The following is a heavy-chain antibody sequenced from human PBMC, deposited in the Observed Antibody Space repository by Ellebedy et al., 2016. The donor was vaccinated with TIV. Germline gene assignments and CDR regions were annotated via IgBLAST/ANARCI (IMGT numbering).Heavy chain of an antibody. V-gene: IGHV4-30-4*01. CDR1: GGSISSGDYY. CDR2: IYYSGST. Sequence: SETLSLTXTVSGGSISSGDYYWSWIRQPPGKGLEWIGYIYYSGSTYYNPSLKSRVTISVDTSKNQFSLKLSSVTAADTAVYYCAYGSGSYYWGWYFDLWGRGTLVTVSS. D-gene: IGHD3-10*01. J-gene: IGHJ2*01. CDR3: AYGSGSYYWGWYFDL.